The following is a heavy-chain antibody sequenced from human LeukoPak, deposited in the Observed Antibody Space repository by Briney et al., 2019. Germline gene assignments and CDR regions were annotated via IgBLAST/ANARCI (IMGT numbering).Heavy chain of an antibody. Sequence: GRSLRPSCAASGFTFSSYAMHWVRQAPGKGLEWVAVISYDGSNKYYADSVKGRFTISRDNSKNTLYLQMNSLRAEDTTVYYCARDGSVTTLFSGYFDYWGQGTLVTVSS. CDR1: GFTFSSYA. CDR3: ARDGSVTTLFSGYFDY. V-gene: IGHV3-30-3*01. CDR2: ISYDGSNK. J-gene: IGHJ4*02. D-gene: IGHD4-17*01.